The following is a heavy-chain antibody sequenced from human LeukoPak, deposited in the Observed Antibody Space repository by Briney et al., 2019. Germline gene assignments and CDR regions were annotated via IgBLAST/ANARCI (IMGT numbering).Heavy chain of an antibody. Sequence: GESLKISCKGSGYSFISYWIAWVRQRPGRGLEWMGITYPGDSDIRYSPAFQGQVTISADKSTRTAYLRWSSLRASDTAIYYCARRLTVTTGLDYWGQGTLVTVSS. CDR2: TYPGDSDI. D-gene: IGHD4-17*01. V-gene: IGHV5-51*01. J-gene: IGHJ4*02. CDR1: GYSFISYW. CDR3: ARRLTVTTGLDY.